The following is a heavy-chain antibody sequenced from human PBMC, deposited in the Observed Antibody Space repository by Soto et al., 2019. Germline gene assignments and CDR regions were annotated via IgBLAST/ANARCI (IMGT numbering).Heavy chain of an antibody. CDR2: IIPIFGTA. CDR3: ARVRDRRDYAFDY. Sequence: SVKVSCKASGGTFSSYAISWVRQAPGQGLEWMGGIIPIFGTANYAQKFQGRVTITADESTSTAYMELSSLRSEDTAVYYCARVRDRRDYAFDYRGQGTLVTASS. CDR1: GGTFSSYA. D-gene: IGHD4-17*01. J-gene: IGHJ4*02. V-gene: IGHV1-69*13.